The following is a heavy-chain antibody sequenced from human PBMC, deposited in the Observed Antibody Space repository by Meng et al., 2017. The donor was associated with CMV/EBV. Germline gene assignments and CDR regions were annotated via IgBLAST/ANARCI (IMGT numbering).Heavy chain of an antibody. CDR3: ARRRTSSGYSSSWSGYNWFDP. CDR1: GGSFSGYY. D-gene: IGHD6-13*01. J-gene: IGHJ5*02. V-gene: IGHV4-34*01. CDR2: INHSGST. Sequence: SETLSLTCAVYGGSFSGYYWSWIRQPPGKGLEWIGEINHSGSTNYNPSLKSRVTISVDTSKNQFSLKLSSVTAADTAVYYCARRRTSSGYSSSWSGYNWFDPWGQGTLVTVS.